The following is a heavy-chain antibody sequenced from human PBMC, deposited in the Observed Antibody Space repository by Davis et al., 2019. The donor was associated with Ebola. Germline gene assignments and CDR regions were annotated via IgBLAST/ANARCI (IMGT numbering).Heavy chain of an antibody. V-gene: IGHV3-30*19. CDR3: ARGFRTTVTTFDP. Sequence: GGSLRLSCATSGFTFSSYGVHWVRQAPGKGLEWVAVIPYDGKDISYAESVRGRFTISRDNSKNTLYLQMNSLRAEDTAVYYCARGFRTTVTTFDPWGQGTLVTVSS. J-gene: IGHJ5*02. D-gene: IGHD4-17*01. CDR1: GFTFSSYG. CDR2: IPYDGKDI.